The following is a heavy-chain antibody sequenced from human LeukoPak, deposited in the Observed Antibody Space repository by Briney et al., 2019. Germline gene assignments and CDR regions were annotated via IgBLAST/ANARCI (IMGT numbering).Heavy chain of an antibody. CDR3: ASPYDFWSGYIEPVRGDF. D-gene: IGHD3-3*01. Sequence: GGSLRLSCAASGFTFSSYSMNWVRQAPGKGLEWVSSISSSSSYIYYADSVKGRFTISRDNAKNSLYLQMNSLRAEDTAVYYCASPYDFWSGYIEPVRGDFWGQGTLVTVSS. CDR1: GFTFSSYS. CDR2: ISSSSSYI. J-gene: IGHJ4*02. V-gene: IGHV3-21*01.